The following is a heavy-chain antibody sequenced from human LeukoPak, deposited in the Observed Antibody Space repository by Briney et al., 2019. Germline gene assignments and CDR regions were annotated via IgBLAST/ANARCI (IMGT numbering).Heavy chain of an antibody. J-gene: IGHJ6*02. V-gene: IGHV4-39*07. CDR3: ARGDHSSSWYTPPYYYYYYGMDV. CDR2: IYHSGST. CDR1: GGSIRSSYYY. D-gene: IGHD6-13*01. Sequence: PSETLSLTCTVSGGSIRSSYYYWGWIRQPPGKGLEWIGEIYHSGSTNYNPSLKSRVTISVDKSKNQFSLKLSSVTAADTAVYYCARGDHSSSWYTPPYYYYYYGMDVWGQGTTVTVSS.